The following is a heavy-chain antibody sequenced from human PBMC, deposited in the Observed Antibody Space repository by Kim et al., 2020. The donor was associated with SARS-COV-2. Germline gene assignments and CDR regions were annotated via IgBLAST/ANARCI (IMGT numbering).Heavy chain of an antibody. CDR1: GGSFSGYY. D-gene: IGHD2-2*01. V-gene: IGHV4-34*01. CDR2: INHSGST. CDR3: ATSGGGGYADY. Sequence: SETLSLTCAVYGGSFSGYYWSWIRQPPGKGLEWIGEINHSGSTNYNPSLKSRVTISVDTSKNQFSLKLSSVTAADTAVYYCATSGGGGYADYWGQGTLVTVSS. J-gene: IGHJ4*02.